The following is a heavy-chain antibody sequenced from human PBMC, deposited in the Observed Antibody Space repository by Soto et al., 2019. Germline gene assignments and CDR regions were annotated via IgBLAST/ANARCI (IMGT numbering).Heavy chain of an antibody. CDR2: RNPNSGNT. CDR3: AGEKVGPTGIDF. D-gene: IGHD1-26*01. J-gene: IGHJ4*02. V-gene: IGHV1-8*01. Sequence: QAQLVQSGAEVKKPGASVKVSCKASGYTFTGYDINWVRQATGQGLEWMGWRNPNSGNTGYTQNFQGRVTRTQDNSITTAYMELTSLRDEDSAVYYCAGEKVGPTGIDFWGQGTLVTVSS. CDR1: GYTFTGYD.